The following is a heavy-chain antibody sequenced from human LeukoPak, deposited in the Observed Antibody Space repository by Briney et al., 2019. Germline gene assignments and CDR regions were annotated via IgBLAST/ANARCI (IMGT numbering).Heavy chain of an antibody. CDR3: AITSYYDFWSGPPVSVVDV. Sequence: GESLKISCKGSGYSFTSYWISWVRQMPGKGLEWMGRIDPSDSYTNYSPSFQGHVTISADKSISTAYLQWSSLKASDTAMYYCAITSYYDFWSGPPVSVVDVWGQGTTVTVSS. CDR1: GYSFTSYW. D-gene: IGHD3-3*01. J-gene: IGHJ6*02. CDR2: IDPSDSYT. V-gene: IGHV5-10-1*01.